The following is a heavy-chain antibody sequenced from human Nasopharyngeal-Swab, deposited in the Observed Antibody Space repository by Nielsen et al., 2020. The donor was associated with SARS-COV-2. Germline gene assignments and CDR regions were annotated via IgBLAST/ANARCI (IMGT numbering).Heavy chain of an antibody. J-gene: IGHJ3*02. Sequence: SETLSLTCTVSGGSISSGGYYWSWIRQHPGKGLEWIGYIYYSGSTYYNPSLKSRVTISVDTSKNQFSLKPSSVTAADTAVYYCARATMIVVVIGAFDIWGQGTMVTVSS. CDR2: IYYSGST. D-gene: IGHD3-22*01. CDR1: GGSISSGGYY. V-gene: IGHV4-31*03. CDR3: ARATMIVVVIGAFDI.